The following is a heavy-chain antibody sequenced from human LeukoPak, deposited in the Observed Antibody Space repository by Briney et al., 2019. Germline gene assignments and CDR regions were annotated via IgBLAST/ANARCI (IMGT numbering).Heavy chain of an antibody. Sequence: QPGRSLRLSCAASGFTFDDYAMHWVRQAPGKGLEWVSGISWNSGSIDYADSVKGRFTISRDNAKNSLYLQMNSLGAEDTALYYCAKESGMITFGGVIARRYFFDYWGQGTLVSVSS. D-gene: IGHD3-16*02. CDR2: ISWNSGSI. CDR1: GFTFDDYA. V-gene: IGHV3-9*01. J-gene: IGHJ4*02. CDR3: AKESGMITFGGVIARRYFFDY.